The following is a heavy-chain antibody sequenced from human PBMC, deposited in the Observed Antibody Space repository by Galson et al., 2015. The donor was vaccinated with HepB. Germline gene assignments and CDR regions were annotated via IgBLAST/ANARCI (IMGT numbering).Heavy chain of an antibody. J-gene: IGHJ4*02. Sequence: ETLSLTCTVSGGSISSSSYYWGWIRQPPGKGLEWIGSIYYSGSTYYNPSLKSRVAISVDTSKNQFSLKLSSVTAADTAVYYCARQSSWYAPPYYFDYWGQGTLVTVSS. D-gene: IGHD6-13*01. CDR1: GGSISSSSYY. CDR3: ARQSSWYAPPYYFDY. CDR2: IYYSGST. V-gene: IGHV4-39*01.